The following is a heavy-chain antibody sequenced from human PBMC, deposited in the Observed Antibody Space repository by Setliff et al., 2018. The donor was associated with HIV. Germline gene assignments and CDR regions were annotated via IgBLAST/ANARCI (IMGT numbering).Heavy chain of an antibody. Sequence: SETLSHTCNVSGVSMSSHYWSWIRQAPGQPPNKGLEWIGNIYYSGTTNYNPSLESRVTISIDTSKSQFSLKLTSVTTADTAMYYCAGRGGYNDWYFDYWGQGALVTVSS. D-gene: IGHD5-12*01. CDR3: AGRGGYNDWYFDY. CDR2: IYYSGTT. J-gene: IGHJ4*02. CDR1: GVSMSSHY. V-gene: IGHV4-59*11.